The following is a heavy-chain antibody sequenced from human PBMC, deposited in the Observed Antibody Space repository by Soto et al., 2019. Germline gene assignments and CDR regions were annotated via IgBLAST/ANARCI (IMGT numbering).Heavy chain of an antibody. J-gene: IGHJ3*02. CDR1: GGSISSSSYY. V-gene: IGHV4-39*01. Sequence: PSETLSLTGTVSGGSISSSSYYWGWIRQPPGKGREWIGSIYYSGSTYYNPSLKSRVTISVDTSKNQFSLKLSSVPAADTAVYYCARQSGHITIFGVVTDAFDIWGQGTMVTVSS. CDR3: ARQSGHITIFGVVTDAFDI. CDR2: IYYSGST. D-gene: IGHD3-3*01.